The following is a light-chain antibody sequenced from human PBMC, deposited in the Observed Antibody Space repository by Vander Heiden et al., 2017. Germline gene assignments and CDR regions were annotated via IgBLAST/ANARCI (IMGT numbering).Light chain of an antibody. CDR1: SIYAGAYNY. J-gene: IGLJ3*02. V-gene: IGLV2-14*01. Sequence: SAQTQPASVSWSPGQAITTSCTGTSIYAGAYNYVSWYQQHPGKAPKLMIYDVSNRPSGVSNRFSGSKSGNTASLTISGLQAEDEADYYCSSFTSSSTWVFGGGTQLTVL. CDR3: SSFTSSSTWV. CDR2: DVS.